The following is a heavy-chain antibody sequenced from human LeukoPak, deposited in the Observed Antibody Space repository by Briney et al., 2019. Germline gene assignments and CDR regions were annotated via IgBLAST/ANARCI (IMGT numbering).Heavy chain of an antibody. CDR2: TKSDGSGT. Sequence: PGGSLRLSCAASGFTFSSYWMHWVRQAPGKGLVWVSHTKSDGSGTSYADSVTGRFTISRDNSKTTLYLQMNSLRIEDTAVYYCAKDRTATKYLFHYWGQGTLVTVSS. CDR3: AKDRTATKYLFHY. CDR1: GFTFSSYW. D-gene: IGHD1-14*01. V-gene: IGHV3-74*01. J-gene: IGHJ4*02.